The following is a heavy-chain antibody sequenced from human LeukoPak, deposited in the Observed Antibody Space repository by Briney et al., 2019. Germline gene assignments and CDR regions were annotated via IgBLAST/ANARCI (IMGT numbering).Heavy chain of an antibody. V-gene: IGHV4/OR15-8*02. J-gene: IGHJ4*02. CDR3: SRESGPFCPFGY. CDR2: ISLAGQT. CDR1: GGSISGANW. D-gene: IGHD1-26*01. Sequence: SETLSLTCGVSGGSISGANWWSWVGQPPGQGLEWIGEISLAGQTNYNPSLNGRVTMSLDKSSNQLSLHLTSVTAADTATYYCSRESGPFCPFGYWGQGTLVIVSS.